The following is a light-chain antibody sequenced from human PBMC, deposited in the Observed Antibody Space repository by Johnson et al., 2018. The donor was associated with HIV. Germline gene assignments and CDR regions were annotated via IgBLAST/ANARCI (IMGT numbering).Light chain of an antibody. J-gene: IGLJ1*01. CDR1: SSNIGNNF. Sequence: QSVLTQPPSVSAAPGQKVTISCSGSSSNIGNNFVSWYQQLPGTAPKLLIYANNKRPSGIADRFSGSKSGPSATLGITGLQTGDEADYYCGTWDSSLTSYVFGAGTKVTVL. CDR2: ANN. V-gene: IGLV1-51*02. CDR3: GTWDSSLTSYV.